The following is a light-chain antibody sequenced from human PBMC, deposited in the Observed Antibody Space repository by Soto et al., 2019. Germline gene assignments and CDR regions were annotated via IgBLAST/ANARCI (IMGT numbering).Light chain of an antibody. CDR3: QQSYSTPLT. J-gene: IGKJ3*01. V-gene: IGKV1-39*01. Sequence: DIQMTQSPSSLSASVGDRVTITCRASQSITTFLNWYQQRPGKAPQLLIYAASSLQSGVPSRFSGSGSGTAFTLTISSLQPEDFATYYCQQSYSTPLTFGPGTKVDLK. CDR1: QSITTF. CDR2: AAS.